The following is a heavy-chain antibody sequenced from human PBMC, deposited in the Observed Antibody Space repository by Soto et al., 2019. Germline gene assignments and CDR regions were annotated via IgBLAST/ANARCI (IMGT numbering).Heavy chain of an antibody. CDR2: IYDSGPT. D-gene: IGHD3-3*01. J-gene: IGHJ6*02. V-gene: IGHV4-31*03. Sequence: QVQLQESGPGLVNLSQTVSLTCTVSGGSISSGAYHWNWVRQHPGKGLEWIGYIYDSGPTYYKSSLKSRLTISVDTSENQVSLRLSSVTAADTAVYYCAKGHTIYGMEVWGQGTTVTVSS. CDR1: GGSISSGAYH. CDR3: AKGHTIYGMEV.